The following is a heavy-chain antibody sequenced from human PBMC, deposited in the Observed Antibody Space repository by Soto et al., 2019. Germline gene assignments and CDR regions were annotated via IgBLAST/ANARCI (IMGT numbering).Heavy chain of an antibody. D-gene: IGHD6-13*01. J-gene: IGHJ5*02. CDR1: GGSFSGYY. CDR2: LNHSGST. CDR3: ARGRAAVGLANWFDP. V-gene: IGHV4-34*01. Sequence: SETLSLTCAVYGGSFSGYYWCWIRQPPGKGQELSGGLNHSGSTHYNPSLKSLVTISVDTSKHPYSLKLSLVPAAHTAVSYCARGRAAVGLANWFDPWRQGTVVTSPQ.